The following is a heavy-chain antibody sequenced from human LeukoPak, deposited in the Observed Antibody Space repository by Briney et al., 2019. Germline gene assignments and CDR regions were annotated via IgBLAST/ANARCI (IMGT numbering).Heavy chain of an antibody. V-gene: IGHV3-30*02. Sequence: GGSLRLSCAASGFTLKSYGMHWVRQAPGKGLKWVAFIRYDESNKYYADSMKGRFTISRDNSKNTLYLQMNSLRAEDTAVYYCAKDYGVTGTGGAWLDPWGQGTLVTVSS. CDR1: GFTLKSYG. CDR2: IRYDESNK. J-gene: IGHJ5*02. D-gene: IGHD1-20*01. CDR3: AKDYGVTGTGGAWLDP.